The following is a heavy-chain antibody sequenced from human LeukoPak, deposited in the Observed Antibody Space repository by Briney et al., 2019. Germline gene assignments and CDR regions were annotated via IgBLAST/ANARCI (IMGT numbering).Heavy chain of an antibody. J-gene: IGHJ6*02. CDR3: ARDVFVVSNYYGMDV. Sequence: SVKVSCKASGGTFSSYAISWVRQAPGQGLEWMGGIIPIFGTANYAQKFQGRVTITADESTSTAYMELSSLRSEDTAVYYCARDVFVVSNYYGMDVWGQGTTVTVSS. CDR2: IIPIFGTA. V-gene: IGHV1-69*13. D-gene: IGHD3-22*01. CDR1: GGTFSSYA.